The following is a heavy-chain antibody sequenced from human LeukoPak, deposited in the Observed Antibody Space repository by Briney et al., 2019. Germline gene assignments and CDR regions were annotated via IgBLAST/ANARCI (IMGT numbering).Heavy chain of an antibody. CDR3: ARDLGSALDSSSWSFDY. CDR1: GFTFSTFA. V-gene: IGHV3-23*01. Sequence: GGSLRLSCAASGFTFSTFAMIWVRQPPGKGLEWVSSIFPSGGEIHYADSVRGRFTISRDNSKSTLSLQMNSLRAEDTAVYYCARDLGSALDSSSWSFDYWGQGTLVTVSS. CDR2: IFPSGGEI. J-gene: IGHJ4*02. D-gene: IGHD6-13*01.